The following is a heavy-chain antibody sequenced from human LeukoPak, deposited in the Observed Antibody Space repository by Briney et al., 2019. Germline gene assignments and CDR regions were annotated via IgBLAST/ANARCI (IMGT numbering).Heavy chain of an antibody. J-gene: IGHJ3*02. V-gene: IGHV3-23*01. Sequence: GGSLRLSCAASGFTFGSYAVTWVHQAPGKGLEWVSGVTGSGGSTFYADSVKGRFTISRDNSKNTLYLQMNSLRAEDTAVYYCAKAPIHYHESSGSIWGQGTRVTVSS. D-gene: IGHD3-22*01. CDR3: AKAPIHYHESSGSI. CDR1: GFTFGSYA. CDR2: VTGSGGST.